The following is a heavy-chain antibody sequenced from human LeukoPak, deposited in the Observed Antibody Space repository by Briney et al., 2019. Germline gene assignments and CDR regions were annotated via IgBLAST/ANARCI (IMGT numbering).Heavy chain of an antibody. J-gene: IGHJ4*02. CDR2: ISSDGTTT. CDR1: GFTFSYFA. V-gene: IGHV3-64*01. Sequence: GGSLRLSCAASGFTFSYFAMHWVRQAPGKGLEHISAISSDGTTTHYTNSVKGRFTISRDNSKNTLYLQMGSLRADDMAVYYCARSLGATAYWGRGTLVTVSS. CDR3: ARSLGATAY. D-gene: IGHD1-26*01.